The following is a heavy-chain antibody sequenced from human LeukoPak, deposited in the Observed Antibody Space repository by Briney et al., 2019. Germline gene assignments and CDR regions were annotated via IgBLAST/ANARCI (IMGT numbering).Heavy chain of an antibody. CDR2: IWYDGNNK. V-gene: IGHV3-33*06. D-gene: IGHD6-19*01. J-gene: IGHJ4*02. CDR3: AKVPISYSSGLFDY. CDR1: GFTFSSYG. Sequence: GGSLRLSCAASGFTFSSYGMHWVRQAPGKGLEWVAVIWYDGNNKYYADSVKGRFTISRDNSENTLFLQMNSLRAEDTAVYFCAKVPISYSSGLFDYWGQGTLVTVSS.